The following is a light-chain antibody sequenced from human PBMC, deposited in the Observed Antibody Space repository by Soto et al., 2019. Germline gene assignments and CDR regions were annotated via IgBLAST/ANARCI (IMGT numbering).Light chain of an antibody. CDR3: KSYAGSNTYV. CDR1: NNDIGVYDF. V-gene: IGLV2-8*01. J-gene: IGLJ1*01. CDR2: EVV. Sequence: LTQPPSASGSPGQSVTISCTGTNNDIGVYDFVSWYQHHPGKAPRLIIYEVVQRPAGVPDRFSGSKSGNTASLTGSGLQAADEADYFCKSYAGSNTYVFGSGTKVTVL.